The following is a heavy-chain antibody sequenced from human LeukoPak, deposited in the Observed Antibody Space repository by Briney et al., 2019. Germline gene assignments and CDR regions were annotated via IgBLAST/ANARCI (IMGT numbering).Heavy chain of an antibody. CDR3: ARGGIFDY. V-gene: IGHV4-34*01. J-gene: IGHJ4*02. D-gene: IGHD3-16*01. CDR2: INHSGST. Sequence: SETLSLTCAVYGGSFSGYYWSWIRQPPGKGLEWIGEINHSGSTNYNPSLESRVTISVDTSKNQFSLKLSSVTAADTAVYYCARGGIFDYWGQGTLVTVSS. CDR1: GGSFSGYY.